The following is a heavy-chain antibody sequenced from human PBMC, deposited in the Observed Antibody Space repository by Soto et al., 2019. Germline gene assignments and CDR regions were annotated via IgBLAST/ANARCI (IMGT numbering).Heavy chain of an antibody. CDR2: INTNTGNP. D-gene: IGHD2-2*01. CDR1: GYTFTSYA. CDR3: ARGSDIVGVPAAIDYYYYYGMDV. V-gene: IGHV7-4-1*01. Sequence: ASVKVSCKASGYTFTSYAMNWVRQAPGQGLEWMGWINTNTGNPTYAQGFTGRFVFSLDTSVSTAYLQICSLKAEDPAVYYCARGSDIVGVPAAIDYYYYYGMDVWGQGTTVTVSS. J-gene: IGHJ6*02.